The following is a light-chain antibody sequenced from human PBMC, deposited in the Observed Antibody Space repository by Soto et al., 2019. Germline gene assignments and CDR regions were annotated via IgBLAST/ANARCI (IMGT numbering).Light chain of an antibody. J-gene: IGKJ4*01. CDR3: QQYENWPQLT. CDR1: QVISTS. Sequence: DIQLTQSPSFLSPSIGESVTITCRASQVISTSLAWYQVKPGKAPKLLIYAASTLESGVPSRFSATVSGTEFSLTITSLQPEDFATYYCQQYENWPQLTFGGGTKVDIK. V-gene: IGKV1-9*01. CDR2: AAS.